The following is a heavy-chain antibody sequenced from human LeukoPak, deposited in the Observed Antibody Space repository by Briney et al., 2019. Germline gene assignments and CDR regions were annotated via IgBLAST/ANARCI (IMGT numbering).Heavy chain of an antibody. CDR2: ISSSGSTV. V-gene: IGHV3-48*04. J-gene: IGHJ4*02. CDR3: ARVYRVGVLGY. CDR1: GFIFSSYS. Sequence: GGSLRLSCAASGFIFSSYSMNWVRQAPGKGLEWVSYISSSGSTVYYADSVKGRFTISRDNAKNSLYLQMNSLRAEDTAVYYCARVYRVGVLGYWGQGTLVTVSS. D-gene: IGHD1-26*01.